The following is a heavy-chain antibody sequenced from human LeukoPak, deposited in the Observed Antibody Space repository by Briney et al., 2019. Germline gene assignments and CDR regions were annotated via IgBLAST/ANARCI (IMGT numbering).Heavy chain of an antibody. CDR2: ISGSGGDT. Sequence: GGSLRLSCAASGFTFSSYVMTWVRQAPGKGLEWVSHISGSGGDTYYADSMKGRFTISRDNAKNSLYLQMNSLRAEDTAMYYCARVGGIAARLSWWFDPWGQGTLVTVSS. V-gene: IGHV3-23*01. CDR1: GFTFSSYV. D-gene: IGHD6-6*01. CDR3: ARVGGIAARLSWWFDP. J-gene: IGHJ5*02.